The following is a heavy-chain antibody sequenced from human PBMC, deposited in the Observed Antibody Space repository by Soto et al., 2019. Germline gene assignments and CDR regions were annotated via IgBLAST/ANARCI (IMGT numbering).Heavy chain of an antibody. CDR1: GGSFSGCY. J-gene: IGHJ4*02. Sequence: TSETLSLTCAVYGGSFSGCYWSWIRQPPGKWLEWIGEINHSGSTNYNPSLKSRVTISVDTSKNQFSLKLSSVTAADTAVYYCARAYCTNGVCYPRPYYFDYWGQGTLVTVSS. CDR3: ARAYCTNGVCYPRPYYFDY. CDR2: INHSGST. D-gene: IGHD2-8*01. V-gene: IGHV4-34*01.